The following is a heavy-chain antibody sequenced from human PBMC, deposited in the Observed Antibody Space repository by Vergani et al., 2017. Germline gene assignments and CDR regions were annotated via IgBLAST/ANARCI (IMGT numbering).Heavy chain of an antibody. CDR3: AKTHDFSSLYSSYYRFDP. Sequence: EVQLVQSGAEVKKPGESLKISCQGSGYSITNYWIAWVRQRPGKGLEWMGIIYAGDSDVRYSPSFQGQVTMSVDKSLSTAYLQWSSLKASDTATYYCAKTHDFSSLYSSYYRFDPWGQGTQVTVSS. CDR1: GYSITNYW. V-gene: IGHV5-51*03. D-gene: IGHD3-3*01. CDR2: IYAGDSDV. J-gene: IGHJ5*02.